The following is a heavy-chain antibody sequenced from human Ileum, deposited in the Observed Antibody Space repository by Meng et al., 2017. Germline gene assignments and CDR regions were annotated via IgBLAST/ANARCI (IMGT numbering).Heavy chain of an antibody. CDR3: ARGIGTYGRYYSDY. Sequence: EVQLLESGGGFVQPGVSLRLSCTASGFTFSSYGMSWVRQAPGKGLEWVSGLSGNSNTYYAESVMGRFAISRDNSKNTLYLQMNSLKAEDTAVYYCARGIGTYGRYYSDYWGQGTLVTVSS. CDR1: GFTFSSYG. CDR2: LSGNSNT. V-gene: IGHV3-23*03. D-gene: IGHD3-10*01. J-gene: IGHJ4*02.